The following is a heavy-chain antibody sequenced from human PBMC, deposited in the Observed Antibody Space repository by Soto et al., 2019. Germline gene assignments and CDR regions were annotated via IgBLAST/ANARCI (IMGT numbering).Heavy chain of an antibody. Sequence: PGGSLRLSCVGSGFTFSDYYMSWVRQAPGKGLEWLSYSSNSGTYTKYAGSVKGRFSISRDNAKNSLHLQINSLRGEDTAVYYCARSGDNYNVLGYWGQGTPVTVSS. D-gene: IGHD3-10*02. CDR2: SSNSGTYT. CDR3: ARSGDNYNVLGY. J-gene: IGHJ4*02. CDR1: GFTFSDYY. V-gene: IGHV3-11*06.